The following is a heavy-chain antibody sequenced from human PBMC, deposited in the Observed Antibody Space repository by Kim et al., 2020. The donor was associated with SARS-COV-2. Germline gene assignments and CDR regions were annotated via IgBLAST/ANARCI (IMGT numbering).Heavy chain of an antibody. J-gene: IGHJ4*02. Sequence: GGSLRLSCAASRFTFNNYGFIWVRQAPGKGLEWVSSISGSDGSTYYADSVKGRFTISRDNSKNTLYLQMNALTAEDTAVYYCANPQWEFTHWGQGTLVTVSS. D-gene: IGHD1-26*01. CDR3: ANPQWEFTH. CDR1: RFTFNNYG. V-gene: IGHV3-23*01. CDR2: ISGSDGST.